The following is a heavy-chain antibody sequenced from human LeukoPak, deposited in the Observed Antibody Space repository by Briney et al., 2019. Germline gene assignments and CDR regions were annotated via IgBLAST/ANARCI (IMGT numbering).Heavy chain of an antibody. V-gene: IGHV1-69*05. J-gene: IGHJ4*02. CDR1: GGTFSSYA. CDR3: ARDNGDIVALPYY. Sequence: ASVKVSCKASGGTFSSYAISWVRQALGQGLEWMGGIIPIFGTANYAQKFQGRVTITTDESTSTAYMELSSLRSEDTAVYYCARDNGDIVALPYYWGQGSLVIVSS. D-gene: IGHD5-12*01. CDR2: IIPIFGTA.